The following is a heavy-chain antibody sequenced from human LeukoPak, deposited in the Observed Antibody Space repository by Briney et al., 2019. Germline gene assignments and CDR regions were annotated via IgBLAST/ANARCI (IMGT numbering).Heavy chain of an antibody. V-gene: IGHV3-30*02. D-gene: IGHD6-19*01. J-gene: IGHJ6*03. CDR2: IRYDGSNK. Sequence: GGSLRLSCAASGFTFSSYGMHWVRQAPGKGLEWVAFIRYDGSNKYYADSVKGRFTISRDNAKNSLYLQMNSLRAEDTAVYYCARDTAVAGRVYYYYYYYMDVWGKGTTVTVSS. CDR1: GFTFSSYG. CDR3: ARDTAVAGRVYYYYYYYMDV.